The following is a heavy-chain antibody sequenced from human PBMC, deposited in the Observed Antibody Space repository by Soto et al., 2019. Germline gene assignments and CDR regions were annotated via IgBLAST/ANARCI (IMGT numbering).Heavy chain of an antibody. CDR3: AKGSCSGGSCYFDY. CDR2: ISGSGGST. CDR1: GFTFSSYA. Sequence: PGGSLRLSCAASGFTFSSYAMSWVRQAPGKGLEWVSAISGSGGSTYYADSVKGRFTISGDNSKNTLYLQMNSLRAEDTAVYYCAKGSCSGGSCYFDYWGQGTLVTVSS. D-gene: IGHD2-15*01. J-gene: IGHJ4*02. V-gene: IGHV3-23*01.